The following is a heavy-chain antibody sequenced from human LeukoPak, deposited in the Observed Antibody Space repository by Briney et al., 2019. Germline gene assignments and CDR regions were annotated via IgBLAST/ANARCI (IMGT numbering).Heavy chain of an antibody. CDR3: AKYRGAIFREY. V-gene: IGHV3-23*01. CDR2: ISNSGGST. J-gene: IGHJ4*02. D-gene: IGHD3-3*01. Sequence: SGGSLRLSCAASGFTFISYAMSWVRQAPGKGLEWVSTISNSGGSTYYADSVKGRFTISRDYSKNTLYLQMNSLRAEHTAVYFCAKYRGAIFREYWVQGTLVTVSS. CDR1: GFTFISYA.